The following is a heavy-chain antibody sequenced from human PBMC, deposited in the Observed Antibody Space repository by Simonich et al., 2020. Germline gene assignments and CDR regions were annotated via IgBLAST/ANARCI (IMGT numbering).Heavy chain of an antibody. CDR3: ARGALTGDYYYMDV. D-gene: IGHD7-27*01. V-gene: IGHV1-2*02. Sequence: QVQLVQSGAEVKKPGASVKVSCKASGYTFTGYYMHWVRQAPGQGLEGRGGINPNSGGTNYAQKFQGRVTMTRDTSISTAYMELSRLRSDDTAVYYCARGALTGDYYYMDVWGKGTTVTVSS. CDR2: INPNSGGT. CDR1: GYTFTGYY. J-gene: IGHJ6*03.